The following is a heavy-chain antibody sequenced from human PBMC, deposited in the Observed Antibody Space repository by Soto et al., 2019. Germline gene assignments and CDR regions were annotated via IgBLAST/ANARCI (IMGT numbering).Heavy chain of an antibody. CDR1: GFGFSAYE. V-gene: IGHV3-48*03. CDR2: ISSGGNTI. Sequence: PVGSLRLSCAASGFGFSAYEMNWVRQAPGKGLEWVAYISSGGNTIYYADSVKGRFTISRDTGENTLFLQMNSLRDEDTAIYYCARERPSADFWSGYSYGLDVWGQGTTVTVSS. J-gene: IGHJ6*02. CDR3: ARERPSADFWSGYSYGLDV. D-gene: IGHD3-3*01.